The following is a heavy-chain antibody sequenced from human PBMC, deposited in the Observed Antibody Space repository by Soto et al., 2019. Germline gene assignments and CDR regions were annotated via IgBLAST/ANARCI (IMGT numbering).Heavy chain of an antibody. Sequence: GGSLRLSCAASGFTVSSNYMSWVRQAPGKGLEWVSVIYSGGSTYYADSVKGSFTISRDNSKNTLYLQMNSLRAEDTAVYYGARGMLTPYCSSTSCYPDGDYYYYMDVWGKGTTVTVSS. CDR2: IYSGGST. CDR1: GFTVSSNY. J-gene: IGHJ6*03. D-gene: IGHD2-2*01. CDR3: ARGMLTPYCSSTSCYPDGDYYYYMDV. V-gene: IGHV3-66*01.